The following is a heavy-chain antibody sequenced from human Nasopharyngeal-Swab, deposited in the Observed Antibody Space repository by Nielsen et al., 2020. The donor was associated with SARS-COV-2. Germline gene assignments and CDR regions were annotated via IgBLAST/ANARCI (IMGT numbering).Heavy chain of an antibody. Sequence: ESLKISCAVSGGSFSDYNWSWIRQPPGKGLEWIGNIYHSGRTNYNPSLKSRLAISIDTSKKQFSLKLNSVTAADTAVYYCARVGSGYGYIDSWGQGILVTVSS. CDR3: ARVGSGYGYIDS. J-gene: IGHJ4*02. V-gene: IGHV4-34*01. D-gene: IGHD5-12*01. CDR1: GGSFSDYN. CDR2: IYHSGRT.